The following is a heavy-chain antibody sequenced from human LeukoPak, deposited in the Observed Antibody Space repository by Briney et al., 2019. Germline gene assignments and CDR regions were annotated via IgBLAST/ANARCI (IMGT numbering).Heavy chain of an antibody. V-gene: IGHV4-59*11. CDR2: IYYSGST. CDR3: ARDFGFGSA. J-gene: IGHJ5*02. D-gene: IGHD6-19*01. Sequence: PSETLSLTCTVSGGSISSHYWSWIRQPPGKGLEWIGYIYYSGSTKFNPSLKSRVTISVDTSKNQFSLKLSSVTAAGTAVYYCARDFGFGSAWGQGALVTVSS. CDR1: GGSISSHY.